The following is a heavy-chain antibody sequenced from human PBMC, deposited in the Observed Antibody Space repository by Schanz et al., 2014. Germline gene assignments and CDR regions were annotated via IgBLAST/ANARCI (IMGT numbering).Heavy chain of an antibody. V-gene: IGHV1-18*01. D-gene: IGHD3-10*01. CDR2: ISAFDDKT. Sequence: QGQLVQSGAEVKKPGASVKVSCKASGYTFTSYGITWVRQAPGQGLEWMGWISAFDDKTDYAQNFQGRLIMATDTTTTTVEMELRGLRSDDTAVYYCARETTIITGSAFDVWGQGTMVTVSS. J-gene: IGHJ6*02. CDR3: ARETTIITGSAFDV. CDR1: GYTFTSYG.